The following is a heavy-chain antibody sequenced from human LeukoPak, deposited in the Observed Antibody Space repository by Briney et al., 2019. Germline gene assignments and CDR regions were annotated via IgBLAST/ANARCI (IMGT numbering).Heavy chain of an antibody. CDR1: GYTFTSYD. V-gene: IGHV1-8*01. CDR3: ARGLKASSWYDY. D-gene: IGHD6-13*01. J-gene: IGHJ4*02. CDR2: MNPNSGNT. Sequence: ASVKVSCKASGYTFTSYDINWVRQATGQGLEWMGWMNPNSGNTGYAQKFQGRVTTTRNTSISTAYMELSSLRSEDTAVYYCARGLKASSWYDYWGQGTLVTVSS.